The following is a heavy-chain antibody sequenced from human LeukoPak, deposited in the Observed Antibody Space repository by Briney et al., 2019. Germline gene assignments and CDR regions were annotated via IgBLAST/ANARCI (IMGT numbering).Heavy chain of an antibody. V-gene: IGHV3-30*18. D-gene: IGHD4-17*01. CDR2: ISYDGSNK. J-gene: IGHJ4*02. CDR1: GFTFSSYG. CDR3: AKDRDDYGFSWLV. Sequence: GGSLRLSCAASGFTFSSYGMHWVRQAPGKGLEWVAVISYDGSNKYYADSVKGRFTISRDNSKNTLYLQMNSLRAEDTAVYYCAKDRDDYGFSWLVWGQGTLVTVSS.